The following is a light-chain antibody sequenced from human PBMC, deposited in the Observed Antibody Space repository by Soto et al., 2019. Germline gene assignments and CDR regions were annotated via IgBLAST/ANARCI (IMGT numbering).Light chain of an antibody. Sequence: EIVLTQSPGTLSLSPGERATLSCRASQSVSSTYLIWYQQKPGQAPRLLIYGASSRATGIPARFSGSGSGTEFTLTISSLQSEDFALYYCQQYNYWPRTFGQGTKVDI. CDR1: QSVSSTY. V-gene: IGKV3-15*01. CDR3: QQYNYWPRT. J-gene: IGKJ1*01. CDR2: GAS.